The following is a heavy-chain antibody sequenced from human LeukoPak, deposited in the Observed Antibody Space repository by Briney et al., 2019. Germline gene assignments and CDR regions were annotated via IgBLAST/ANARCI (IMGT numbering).Heavy chain of an antibody. CDR2: IYWNDDK. D-gene: IGHD1-26*01. J-gene: IGHJ4*02. V-gene: IGHV2-5*01. CDR1: GFSLSTSGVG. Sequence: SGPTLVKPTQTLTLTCTFSGFSLSTSGVGVGWIRQPPGKALEWLALIYWNDDKRYSPSLKSRLTITKDTSKNQVVLTMTNMDPVDTATYYCAHGTGTWELLEYYFDYWGQGTLVTVSS. CDR3: AHGTGTWELLEYYFDY.